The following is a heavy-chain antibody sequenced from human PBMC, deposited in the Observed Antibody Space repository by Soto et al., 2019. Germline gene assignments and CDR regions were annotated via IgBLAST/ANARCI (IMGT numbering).Heavy chain of an antibody. V-gene: IGHV3-7*03. CDR3: ARDPKYYDFWSGYLGTMDV. CDR2: IKQDGSEK. D-gene: IGHD3-3*01. J-gene: IGHJ6*02. Sequence: HPGGSLRLSCAASGFTFSSYWMSWVRQAPGKGLVWVANIKQDGSEKYYVDSVKGRFTISRDNAKNSLYLQMNSLRAEDTAVYYCARDPKYYDFWSGYLGTMDVWGQGTTVTVSS. CDR1: GFTFSSYW.